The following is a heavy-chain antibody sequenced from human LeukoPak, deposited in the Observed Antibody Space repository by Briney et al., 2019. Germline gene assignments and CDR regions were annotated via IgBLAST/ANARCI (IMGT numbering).Heavy chain of an antibody. D-gene: IGHD3-3*01. Sequence: PGGSLRPSCAASGFDFSSNWMHWVRHAPGQGLVWVSRIKGDGISTNYADSVKGRFTISRDIAKNTLYLQMNSLRAEDTGVYYCAKDHYWSIDYWGRGTLSPSLQ. J-gene: IGHJ4*02. CDR3: AKDHYWSIDY. CDR2: IKGDGIST. CDR1: GFDFSSNW. V-gene: IGHV3-74*01.